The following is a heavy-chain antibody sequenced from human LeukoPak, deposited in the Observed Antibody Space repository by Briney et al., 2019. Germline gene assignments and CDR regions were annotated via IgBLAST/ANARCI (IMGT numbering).Heavy chain of an antibody. CDR3: ARPWHDSSIVGFDP. J-gene: IGHJ5*02. CDR2: IYSSGST. CDR1: SGSIISYY. D-gene: IGHD4-11*01. Sequence: PSETLSLTCTVSSGSIISYYWSWIRQPPGKGLEWIGYIYSSGSTNYNPSLKSRVTISVDTSKNQFSLKLSSVTAADTAVYYCARPWHDSSIVGFDPWGQGTLVTVSS. V-gene: IGHV4-59*01.